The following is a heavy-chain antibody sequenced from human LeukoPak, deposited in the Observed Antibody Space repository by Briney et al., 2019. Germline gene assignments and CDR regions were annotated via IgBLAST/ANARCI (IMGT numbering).Heavy chain of an antibody. J-gene: IGHJ4*02. CDR2: ISSSSSTM. CDR1: GFTFSTYS. CDR3: AREFTSSWYGDY. Sequence: PGGSLRLSGVASGFTFSTYSMNWVRQAPGKGLEWVSYISSSSSTMYYADSVKGRFTISRDNAKNSLYLQMNSLRDEDTAVYYCAREFTSSWYGDYWGQGTLVTVSS. V-gene: IGHV3-48*02. D-gene: IGHD6-13*01.